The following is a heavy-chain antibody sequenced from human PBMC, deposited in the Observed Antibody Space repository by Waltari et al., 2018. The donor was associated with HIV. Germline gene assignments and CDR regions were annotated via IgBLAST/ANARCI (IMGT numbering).Heavy chain of an antibody. J-gene: IGHJ5*02. CDR1: GATFSSYS. CDR2: ISDSTGRT. V-gene: IGHV3-23*01. D-gene: IGHD6-13*01. CDR3: AKDEAGAGSPEVWFDP. Sequence: EMQLLECGGGLVQSGGSLRLSCAASGATFSSYSIPSVRQAPGKGLEWVSGISDSTGRTYYGDSVKGRFTISRDNSKNTLYLQMSSLRVEDTAIYYCAKDEAGAGSPEVWFDPWGQGTLVTVSS.